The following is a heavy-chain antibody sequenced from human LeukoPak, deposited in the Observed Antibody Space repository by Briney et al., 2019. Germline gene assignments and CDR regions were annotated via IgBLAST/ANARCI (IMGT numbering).Heavy chain of an antibody. D-gene: IGHD2-21*01. V-gene: IGHV3-13*04. CDR3: ARSPDSGGHSRSYYYYGMDV. Sequence: GGSLRLSCGASGFTFNSYDMHWVRQAPGKSLEWVSTIGTAGDTYYPGSVKGRFTISRENDKNSLYLQMNSLRAGDTAVYYCARSPDSGGHSRSYYYYGMDVWGQGTTVTVSS. J-gene: IGHJ6*02. CDR2: IGTAGDT. CDR1: GFTFNSYD.